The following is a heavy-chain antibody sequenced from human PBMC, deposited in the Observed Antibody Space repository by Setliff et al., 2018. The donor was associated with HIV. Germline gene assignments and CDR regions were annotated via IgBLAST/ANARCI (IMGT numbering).Heavy chain of an antibody. CDR1: CGSISGYY. V-gene: IGHV4-59*01. CDR3: ARTRERALLSYYFDS. D-gene: IGHD2-2*01. CDR2: VSYSGST. J-gene: IGHJ4*02. Sequence: SETLSLTCSVSCGSISGYYWSWVRQPPGRGLQLIGYVSYSGSTSYNPSLNSRVIMSVDTSRDQFSLKLSSVTAADTAVYYCARTRERALLSYYFDSWGQGRLVTVSS.